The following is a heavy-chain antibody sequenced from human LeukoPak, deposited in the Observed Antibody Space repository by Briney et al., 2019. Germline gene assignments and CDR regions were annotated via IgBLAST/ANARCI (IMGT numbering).Heavy chain of an antibody. J-gene: IGHJ4*02. CDR1: GFTFSSHN. CDR3: ARVRYCSGGSCYILDF. V-gene: IGHV3-21*01. Sequence: PGGSLRLSCATSGFTFSSHNMNWVRQAPGKGLEWVSSISSTSTYIYYADSVKGRFTISRDNAKNALYLQMNSLRAEDTAVYYCARVRYCSGGSCYILDFWSQGSLVTVSS. CDR2: ISSTSTYI. D-gene: IGHD2-15*01.